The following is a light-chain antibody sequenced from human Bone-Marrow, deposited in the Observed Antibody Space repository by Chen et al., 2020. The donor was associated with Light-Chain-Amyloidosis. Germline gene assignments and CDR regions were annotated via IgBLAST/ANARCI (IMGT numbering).Light chain of an antibody. CDR3: QSYQGSGQGV. Sequence: NPMLTQLHSVSEYPGKTVTISCTRSSGSIATNYVQWYQQRPGSSPTHVIYEDDQRPSGVPDRFSGSIDRSSNSASLTISGLKTDDEADYYYQSYQGSGQGVFGGGTKLTVL. CDR1: SGSIATNY. CDR2: EDD. V-gene: IGLV6-57*01. J-gene: IGLJ3*02.